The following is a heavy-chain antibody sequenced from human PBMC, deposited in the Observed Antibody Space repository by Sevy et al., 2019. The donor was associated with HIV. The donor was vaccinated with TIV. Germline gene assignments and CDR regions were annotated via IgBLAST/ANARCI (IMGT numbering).Heavy chain of an antibody. V-gene: IGHV4-59*08. J-gene: IGHJ4*02. CDR2: IYYNGHV. CDR1: GGSITSLY. CDR3: AGENAWGRGYS. Sequence: SETLSLTCTVSGGSITSLYWNWIRQPPGKGLEWIAHIYYNGHVNYNPSLKSRFTLSLDTSKNQFSLRLSTVTAADTAMYYCAGENAWGRGYSWGQGTLVTVSS. D-gene: IGHD1-26*01.